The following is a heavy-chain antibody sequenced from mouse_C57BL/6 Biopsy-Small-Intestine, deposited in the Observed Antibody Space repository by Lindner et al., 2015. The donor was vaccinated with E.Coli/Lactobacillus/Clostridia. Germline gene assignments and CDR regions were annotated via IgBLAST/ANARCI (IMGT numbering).Heavy chain of an antibody. CDR2: INGNVGIT. CDR1: GFTFSSYA. J-gene: IGHJ3*01. V-gene: IGHV5-6-2*01. Sequence: VQLQESGGGLVKPGGSLKLSCAASGFTFSSYAMSWVRQTPEKRLEWVAAINGNVGITYYPDTVKDRFTISRDNAKNTLYLQMSSLRSEDTALYYCTRHGGYSNPFAYWGQGTLVTVSA. D-gene: IGHD2-5*01. CDR3: TRHGGYSNPFAY.